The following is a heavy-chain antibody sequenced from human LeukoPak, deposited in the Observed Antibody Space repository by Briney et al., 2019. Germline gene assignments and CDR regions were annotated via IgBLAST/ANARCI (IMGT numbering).Heavy chain of an antibody. Sequence: GRSLRLSCAASGFTFSSYAMHWVRQAPCKGLEWVAVISYDGSNKYYADSVKGQFTISRDNSKNTLYLQMNSLRAEDTAVYYCARASGGYSYGVYYYYMDVWGKGTTVTVSS. V-gene: IGHV3-30-3*01. D-gene: IGHD5-18*01. CDR1: GFTFSSYA. J-gene: IGHJ6*03. CDR3: ARASGGYSYGVYYYYMDV. CDR2: ISYDGSNK.